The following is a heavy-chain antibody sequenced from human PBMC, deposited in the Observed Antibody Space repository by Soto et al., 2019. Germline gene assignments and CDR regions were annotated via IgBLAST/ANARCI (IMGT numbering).Heavy chain of an antibody. CDR2: IYYRGST. J-gene: IGHJ5*02. CDR1: GGSISSYY. V-gene: IGHV4-59*01. CDR3: ALMVRGVIIPYNWFDP. D-gene: IGHD3-10*01. Sequence: QVQLQESGPGLVKPSETLSLTCTVSGGSISSYYWSWIRQPPGKGLEWIGYIYYRGSTNYNPSLKSRVTISVDTSKNQFSLKLSSVTAADTAVYYCALMVRGVIIPYNWFDPWGQGTLVTVSS.